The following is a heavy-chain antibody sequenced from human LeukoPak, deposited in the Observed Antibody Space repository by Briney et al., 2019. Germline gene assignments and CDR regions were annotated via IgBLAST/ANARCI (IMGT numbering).Heavy chain of an antibody. CDR3: AREDYYGSGNYVAWGGPFDV. CDR2: IEQDGGEK. CDR1: GFTFSSYG. Sequence: GGSLRLSCAASGFTFSSYGMHWVRQAPGKGLEWVANIEQDGGEKYYVDSVKGRFTISRDNAKNSVYLQMNSLRAEDTAAYYCAREDYYGSGNYVAWGGPFDVWGQGTTVTVSS. J-gene: IGHJ3*01. D-gene: IGHD3-10*01. V-gene: IGHV3-7*01.